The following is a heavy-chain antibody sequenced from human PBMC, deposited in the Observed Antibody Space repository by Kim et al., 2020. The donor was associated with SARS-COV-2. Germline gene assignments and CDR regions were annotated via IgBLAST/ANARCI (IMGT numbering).Heavy chain of an antibody. CDR3: AKEILGRTWGDGMGG. Sequence: GGSLRLSCAASGFTFSSYGMHWVRQAPGKGLEWVAVISYDGSNKYYADSVKGRFTISRDNSKNTLYLQMNSLRAEDTAVYYCAKEILGRTWGDGMGGWGQGTTVTVSS. J-gene: IGHJ6*02. V-gene: IGHV3-30*18. CDR2: ISYDGSNK. D-gene: IGHD3-16*01. CDR1: GFTFSSYG.